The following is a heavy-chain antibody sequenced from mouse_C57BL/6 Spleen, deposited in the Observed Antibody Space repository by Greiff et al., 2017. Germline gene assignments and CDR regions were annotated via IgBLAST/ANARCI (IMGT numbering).Heavy chain of an antibody. CDR1: GFTFSSYG. CDR3: ARRLPLLYDY. J-gene: IGHJ2*01. CDR2: ISSGGSYT. Sequence: EVKLVESGGDLVKPGGSLKLSCAASGFTFSSYGMSWVRQTPDKRLEWVATISSGGSYTYYPDSVKGRFTISRDNAKNTLYLQMSSLKSEDTAMYYCARRLPLLYDYWGQGTTLTVSS. D-gene: IGHD2-1*01. V-gene: IGHV5-6*02.